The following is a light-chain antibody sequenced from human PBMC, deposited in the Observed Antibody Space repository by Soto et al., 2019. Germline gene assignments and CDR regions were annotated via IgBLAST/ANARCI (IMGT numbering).Light chain of an antibody. CDR2: AAT. J-gene: IGKJ4*01. Sequence: DIQMTQSPSYVSASVGDRVSITCRASQDIRSWLAWYQQRPGKAPKLLIYAATILQSGVPSRFSGSGSGTTFTLTINNLPTEDFAPYFCQQANSFPLTFGGGTKVDTK. V-gene: IGKV1-12*01. CDR3: QQANSFPLT. CDR1: QDIRSW.